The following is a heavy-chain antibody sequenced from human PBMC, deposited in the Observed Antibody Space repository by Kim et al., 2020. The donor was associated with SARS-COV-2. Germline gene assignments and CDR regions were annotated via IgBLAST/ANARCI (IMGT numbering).Heavy chain of an antibody. J-gene: IGHJ6*02. D-gene: IGHD3-3*01. Sequence: GGSLRLSCAASGFTFSSYEMNWVRQAPGKGLEWVSYISSSGSTIYYADSVKGRFTISRDNAKNSLYLQMNSLRAEDTAVYYCARVIPRSTIFGGAPGGMDVWGQGTTVTVSS. CDR1: GFTFSSYE. CDR3: ARVIPRSTIFGGAPGGMDV. V-gene: IGHV3-48*03. CDR2: ISSSGSTI.